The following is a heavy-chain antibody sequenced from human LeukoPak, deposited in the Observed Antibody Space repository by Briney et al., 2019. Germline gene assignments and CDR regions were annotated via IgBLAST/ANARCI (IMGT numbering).Heavy chain of an antibody. D-gene: IGHD3-3*01. V-gene: IGHV4-61*08. Sequence: PSQTLSLTCTVSGGSISSGGYYWSWIRQPPGKGLEWIGYIYYSGSTNYNPSLKSRVTISVDTSKNQFSLKLSSVTAADTAVYYCARDQRSGYPYFDYWGQGTLVTVSS. J-gene: IGHJ4*02. CDR3: ARDQRSGYPYFDY. CDR1: GGSISSGGYY. CDR2: IYYSGST.